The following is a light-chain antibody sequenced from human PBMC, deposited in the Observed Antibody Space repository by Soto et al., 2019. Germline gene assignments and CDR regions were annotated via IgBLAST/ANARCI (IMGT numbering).Light chain of an antibody. CDR3: QQTYSTPIT. CDR1: QRLASNY. J-gene: IGKJ5*01. CDR2: GVS. V-gene: IGKV3-20*01. Sequence: EIELTQSPGTLSLSPGERATLSCRASQRLASNYLAWYQQRPGQAPRLLLYGVSSRATGIPDRFSGSGSGTDFTLTISSLQPEDFVTYYCQQTYSTPITFGQGTRLEIK.